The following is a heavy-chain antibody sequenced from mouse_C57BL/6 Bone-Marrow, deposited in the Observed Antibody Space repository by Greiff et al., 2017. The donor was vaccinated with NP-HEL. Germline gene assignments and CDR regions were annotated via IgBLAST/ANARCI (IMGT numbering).Heavy chain of an antibody. CDR1: GYAFSSSW. V-gene: IGHV1-82*01. CDR3: ARTLLSYYYGMDY. D-gene: IGHD6-1*01. Sequence: QVQLQQSGPELVKPGASVKISCKASGYAFSSSWMNWVKQRPGKGLEWIGRIYPGDGDTNYNGKFKGKATLTADKSSSTAYMQLSSLTSEDPAVYFCARTLLSYYYGMDYWGQGTSVTVSS. CDR2: IYPGDGDT. J-gene: IGHJ4*01.